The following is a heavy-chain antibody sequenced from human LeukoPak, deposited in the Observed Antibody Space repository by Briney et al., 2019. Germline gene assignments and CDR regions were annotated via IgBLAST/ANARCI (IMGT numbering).Heavy chain of an antibody. D-gene: IGHD3-22*01. J-gene: IGHJ4*02. V-gene: IGHV1-46*01. CDR3: ARALTYYYDSSGYYSDY. CDR2: INPSGGST. CDR1: GYTFTSYY. Sequence: GASVKVSCKASGYTFTSYYMHWVRQAPGQGLEWMGIINPSGGSTSYARKFQGRVTMTRDTSTSTVYMELSSLRSEDTAVYYCARALTYYYDSSGYYSDYWGQGTLVTVSS.